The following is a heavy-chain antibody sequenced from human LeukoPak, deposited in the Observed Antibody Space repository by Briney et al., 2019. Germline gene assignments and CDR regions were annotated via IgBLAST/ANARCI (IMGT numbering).Heavy chain of an antibody. D-gene: IGHD1-26*01. CDR3: ARDVARGATYP. Sequence: GGSLRLSCAASGFTFSSHSMNWVRQAPGKGLEWVSYISSSSSTIYYADSVKGRFTISRDNAKNSLYLQMNSLRAEDTAVYYCARDVARGATYPWGQGTLVTVSS. V-gene: IGHV3-48*01. CDR1: GFTFSSHS. CDR2: ISSSSSTI. J-gene: IGHJ5*02.